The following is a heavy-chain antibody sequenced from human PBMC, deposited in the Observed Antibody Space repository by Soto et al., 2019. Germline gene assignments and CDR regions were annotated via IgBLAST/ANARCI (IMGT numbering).Heavy chain of an antibody. CDR2: VSYIGST. Sequence: QVQLQESGPGLVKPSETLSLTCSVSGGSVNSGNYYWTWIRQPPGKGLQWIGYVSYIGSTRYNPSLKGRLTISVDTTTNQFSLNLRSVVAADTAVYYCAREEEGGSWDLDYWGQGSPVTVSS. D-gene: IGHD6-13*01. V-gene: IGHV4-61*01. CDR1: GGSVNSGNYY. CDR3: AREEEGGSWDLDY. J-gene: IGHJ4*02.